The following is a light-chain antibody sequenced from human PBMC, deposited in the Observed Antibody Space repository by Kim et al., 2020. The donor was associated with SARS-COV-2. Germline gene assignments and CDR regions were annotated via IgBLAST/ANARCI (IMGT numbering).Light chain of an antibody. CDR3: QAWDSSTNNYV. J-gene: IGLJ1*01. CDR2: QDK. Sequence: SYELTQPPSVSVSPGQTASITCSGYKLGDKYVSWYQQKPGQSPVVVIYQDKQRPSGIPERFSGSNSGNTATLTISGTQAMDEADYYCQAWDSSTNNYVFGAGTKVTVL. CDR1: KLGDKY. V-gene: IGLV3-1*01.